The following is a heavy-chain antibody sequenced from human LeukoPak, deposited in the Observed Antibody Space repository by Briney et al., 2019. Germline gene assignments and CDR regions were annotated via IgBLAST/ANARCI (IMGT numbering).Heavy chain of an antibody. D-gene: IGHD5-18*01. Sequence: SETLSLTCAVYGGSFSGYYWSWIRQPPGKGLEWIGEINHSGSTNYNPSLKSRVTISVDTSKNQFSLKLSSVTAADTAVYYCARERVYSYGFFVGSYYFDYWGQGTLVTVSS. J-gene: IGHJ4*02. V-gene: IGHV4-34*01. CDR1: GGSFSGYY. CDR2: INHSGST. CDR3: ARERVYSYGFFVGSYYFDY.